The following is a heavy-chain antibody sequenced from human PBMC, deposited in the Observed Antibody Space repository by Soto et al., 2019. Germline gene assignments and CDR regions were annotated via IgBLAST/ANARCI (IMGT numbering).Heavy chain of an antibody. CDR1: WYRFTPYW. Sequence: GGGLKISRKGSWYRFTPYWIGWVRQMPGKGLEWMGIINPRDSDTRYSPSFQGQVTISADKSINTAYLQWSSLKASDTAMYYCARNGSSSSDYWGQGTLVTVSS. CDR2: INPRDSDT. J-gene: IGHJ4*02. CDR3: ARNGSSSSDY. V-gene: IGHV5-51*01. D-gene: IGHD6-6*01.